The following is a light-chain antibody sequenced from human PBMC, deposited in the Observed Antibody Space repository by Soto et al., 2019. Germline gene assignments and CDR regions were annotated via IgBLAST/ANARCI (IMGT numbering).Light chain of an antibody. V-gene: IGLV2-14*01. J-gene: IGLJ1*01. CDR1: SSDIGGFYY. CDR3: SSYSSSSPFYV. CDR2: QVS. Sequence: QSALTQPASVSGSPGQSITISCTGTSSDIGGFYYVSWYQHHPGKDPKLMIYQVSNRPSGVSNRFSGSKSGNTASLTISGLQAEDEADYFCSSYSSSSPFYVFGAGTKADRP.